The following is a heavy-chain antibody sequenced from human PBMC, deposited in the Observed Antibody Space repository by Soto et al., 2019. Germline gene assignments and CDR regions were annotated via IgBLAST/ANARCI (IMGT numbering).Heavy chain of an antibody. CDR3: ARDRRFVSRAHDYYYLDV. CDR1: GGTFSSYT. J-gene: IGHJ6*03. Sequence: QVQLVQSGAEETKPGSSVKVSCKASGGTFSSYTISWVRQAPGQGLEWVGRIIPTLGIANYAQKFQGRVTITAGKSTSTASMELSCLRSEDTAVYYCARDRRFVSRAHDYYYLDVWGKGTTVTVSS. CDR2: IIPTLGIA. D-gene: IGHD3-16*01. V-gene: IGHV1-69*08.